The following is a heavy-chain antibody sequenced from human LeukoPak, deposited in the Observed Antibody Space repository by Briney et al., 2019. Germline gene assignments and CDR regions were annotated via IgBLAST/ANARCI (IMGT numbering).Heavy chain of an antibody. Sequence: SETLSLTCGVFGGSFSGHFYSWIRQSPGKGLEWIGEITHRGSINYNPSLKSRVAMSVDTSKNHSSLNLTSVTAADNGIYYCARALAAAVINWGQGTLVTVSS. D-gene: IGHD6-13*01. V-gene: IGHV4-34*01. J-gene: IGHJ1*01. CDR1: GGSFSGHF. CDR2: ITHRGSI. CDR3: ARALAAAVIN.